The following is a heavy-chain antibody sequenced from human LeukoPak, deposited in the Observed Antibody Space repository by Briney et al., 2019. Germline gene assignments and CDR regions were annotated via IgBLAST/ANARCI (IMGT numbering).Heavy chain of an antibody. Sequence: SETLSLTCTVSGGSISSSSYYWGWIRQLPGKGLEWIGSIYYSGSTYYNPSLKSRVTISVDTSKNQFSLKLSSVTAADTAVYYCARILNYCSSTSCYAIRHFDYWGQGTLVTVSS. V-gene: IGHV4-39*07. CDR1: GGSISSSSYY. CDR2: IYYSGST. J-gene: IGHJ4*02. CDR3: ARILNYCSSTSCYAIRHFDY. D-gene: IGHD2-2*01.